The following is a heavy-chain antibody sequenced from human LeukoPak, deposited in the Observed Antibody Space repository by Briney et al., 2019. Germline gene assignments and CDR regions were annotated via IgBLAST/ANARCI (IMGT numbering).Heavy chain of an antibody. CDR1: GFTFSSYA. CDR3: ARDRYSSGYYGY. CDR2: ISYDGSNK. Sequence: GRSLRLSCAASGFTFSSYAMHWVRQAPGKGLEWVAVISYDGSNKYYADSVKGRFTISRDNSKNTLYLQMNSLRAEDTAVYYCARDRYSSGYYGYWGQGTLVTVSS. V-gene: IGHV3-30*14. D-gene: IGHD3-22*01. J-gene: IGHJ4*02.